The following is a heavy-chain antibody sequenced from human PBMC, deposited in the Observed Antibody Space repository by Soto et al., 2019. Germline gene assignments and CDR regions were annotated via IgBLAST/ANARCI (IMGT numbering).Heavy chain of an antibody. CDR3: AKARSIAVARYFDY. V-gene: IGHV3-23*01. D-gene: IGHD6-19*01. CDR1: GFTFSSYA. Sequence: PGGSLRLSCAASGFTFSSYAMSWVRPAPGKGLEWVSAISGSGGSTYYADSVKGRFTISRDNSKNTLYLQMNSLRAEDTAVYYCAKARSIAVARYFDYWGQGTLVTVSS. CDR2: ISGSGGST. J-gene: IGHJ4*02.